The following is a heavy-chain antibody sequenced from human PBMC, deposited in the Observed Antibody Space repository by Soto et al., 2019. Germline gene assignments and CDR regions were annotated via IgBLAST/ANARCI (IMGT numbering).Heavy chain of an antibody. D-gene: IGHD1-26*01. CDR3: AKTLVGGGALDI. CDR1: GYSFGNFW. J-gene: IGHJ3*02. V-gene: IGHV5-51*01. CDR2: VYPDDSDI. Sequence: EVQLVQSGAEVKKPGESLKISCKGSGYSFGNFWIAWVRQMPGKGLERMGIVYPDDSDIRYSPSFQGQVTISADKSVSTAYLHLSTLRASDTAIYYCAKTLVGGGALDIWGQGTVVTVSS.